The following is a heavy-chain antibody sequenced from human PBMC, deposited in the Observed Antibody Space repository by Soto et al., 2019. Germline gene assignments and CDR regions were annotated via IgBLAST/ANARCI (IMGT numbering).Heavy chain of an antibody. CDR1: GFTFSSYE. CDR3: ARDRGGYNVGGDY. D-gene: IGHD5-12*01. J-gene: IGHJ4*02. V-gene: IGHV3-48*03. CDR2: ISSSGSTI. Sequence: GGSLRLSCAASGFTFSSYEMNWVRQAPGKVLEWVSYISSSGSTIYYADSVKGRFTISRDNAKNSLYLQMNSLRAEDTAVYYCARDRGGYNVGGDYWGQGTLVTVSS.